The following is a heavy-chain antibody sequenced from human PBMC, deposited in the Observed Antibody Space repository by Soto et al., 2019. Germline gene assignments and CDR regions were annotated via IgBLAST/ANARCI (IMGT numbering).Heavy chain of an antibody. CDR1: GFTFTSSA. J-gene: IGHJ3*02. CDR2: IVVGSGNT. D-gene: IGHD1-26*01. Sequence: AASVKVSCKASGFTFTSSAVQWVRQARGQRLEWIGWIVVGSGNTNYAQKFQERVTITRDMSTSTAYMELSSLRSEDTAVYYCAADGGSYYAFDIWGQGTMVTVSS. V-gene: IGHV1-58*01. CDR3: AADGGSYYAFDI.